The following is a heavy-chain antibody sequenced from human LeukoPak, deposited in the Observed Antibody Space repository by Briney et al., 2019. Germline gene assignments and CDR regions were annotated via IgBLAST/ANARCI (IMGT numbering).Heavy chain of an antibody. CDR1: GVSISSSYYY. CDR2: IYYSGST. J-gene: IGHJ4*01. D-gene: IGHD1-26*01. Sequence: SETLSLTCIVSGVSISSSYYYWGWVRQPPGRGLEWIGSIYYSGSTYYNSSLKSRVTISIATSKNQVSLNLTSMTAADTAVYYCAKSGGYGLIDYWGQGALVTVSS. CDR3: AKSGGYGLIDY. V-gene: IGHV4-39*01.